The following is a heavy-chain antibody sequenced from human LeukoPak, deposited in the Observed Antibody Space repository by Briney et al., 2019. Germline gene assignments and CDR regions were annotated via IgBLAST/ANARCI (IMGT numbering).Heavy chain of an antibody. CDR1: GFTFSSYD. D-gene: IGHD3-3*01. CDR3: ARVLADAFDI. CDR2: IGTAGDT. V-gene: IGHV3-13*01. Sequence: GSLRPSCAASGFTFSSYDMHRVRQATGKSFEWVSAIGTAGDTYYPGSVKGRFTISRENAKNSLYLQMNSLRAGDTAVYYCARVLADAFDIWGQGTMVTVSS. J-gene: IGHJ3*02.